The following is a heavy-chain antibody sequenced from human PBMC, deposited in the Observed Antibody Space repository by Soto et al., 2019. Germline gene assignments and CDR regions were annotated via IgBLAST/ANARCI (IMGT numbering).Heavy chain of an antibody. D-gene: IGHD4-17*01. V-gene: IGHV1-46*01. CDR2: IEPSGGSR. J-gene: IGHJ4*02. CDR3: ARTTMTFYYFDF. Sequence: QVQLVQSGAEVKKPGASVKVSCKASGYTFTSYYMHWVRQAPGQGLEWMGVIEPSGGSRSYTQKFQGRVTMTRDPSTSTIYMELSSLRSEDTAVYYCARTTMTFYYFDFWGQGTLVTVSS. CDR1: GYTFTSYY.